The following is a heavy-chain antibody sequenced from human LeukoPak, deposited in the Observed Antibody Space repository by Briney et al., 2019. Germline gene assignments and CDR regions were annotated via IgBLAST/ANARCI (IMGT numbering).Heavy chain of an antibody. Sequence: GGSLRLSCAASGFNFNDCDINWVRQVPGKGLEWVSGINWNSVHIGYADSVKGRFTIYRDNAQKSVHLQMFSLRPEDTALYYCSTSRPDRFIDSWGQGTLVTVST. CDR1: GFNFNDCD. CDR2: INWNSVHI. V-gene: IGHV3-9*01. J-gene: IGHJ4*02. D-gene: IGHD1-14*01. CDR3: STSRPDRFIDS.